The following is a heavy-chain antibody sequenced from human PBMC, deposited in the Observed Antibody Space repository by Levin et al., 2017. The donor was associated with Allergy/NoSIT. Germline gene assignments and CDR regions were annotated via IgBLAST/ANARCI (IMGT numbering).Heavy chain of an antibody. CDR3: ARHSVGSSWDY. J-gene: IGHJ4*02. CDR1: GGSINNYY. CDR2: IYYTGST. V-gene: IGHV4-59*08. D-gene: IGHD6-13*01. Sequence: PGGSLRLSCTVSGGSINNYYCSWIRQPPGKGLEWIGYIYYTGSTIYNPSLRSRVTMSVDASQNQFSLKLSSVTAADTAVYYCARHSVGSSWDYWGQGTLVTVSS.